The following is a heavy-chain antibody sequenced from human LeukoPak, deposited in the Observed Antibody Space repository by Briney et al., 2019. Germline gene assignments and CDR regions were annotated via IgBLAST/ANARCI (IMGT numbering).Heavy chain of an antibody. CDR2: IKQAGSEN. D-gene: IGHD3-3*01. CDR1: GFIFSSYW. Sequence: GGSLRLSCAASGFIFSSYWMTWVRQAPGKGLEWVANIKQAGSENSYVDSVKGRFTISRDNAKNSLYLQMNSLRAEDTAVYYCAKGAGGNDFWSGYYPFDYWGQGTLVTVSS. V-gene: IGHV3-7*01. J-gene: IGHJ4*02. CDR3: AKGAGGNDFWSGYYPFDY.